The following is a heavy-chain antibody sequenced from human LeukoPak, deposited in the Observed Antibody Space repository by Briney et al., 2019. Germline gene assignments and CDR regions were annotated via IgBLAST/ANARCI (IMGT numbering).Heavy chain of an antibody. V-gene: IGHV3-66*01. J-gene: IGHJ4*02. Sequence: GGSLRLSCAASGFTVSSNYMSWVRQAPGKGLEWVSVIYSGGSTYYADSVKGRFTISRDSSKKTLYLQMNSLRDEDTAVYYCTTSPYGSGSYWVYWGQGTLVTVSS. D-gene: IGHD3-10*01. CDR1: GFTVSSNY. CDR2: IYSGGST. CDR3: TTSPYGSGSYWVY.